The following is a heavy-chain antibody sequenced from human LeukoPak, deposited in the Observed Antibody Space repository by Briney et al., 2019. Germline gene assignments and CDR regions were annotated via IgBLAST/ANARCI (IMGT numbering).Heavy chain of an antibody. V-gene: IGHV3-66*01. CDR3: ARGLEVGATGIDY. J-gene: IGHJ4*02. CDR2: IYSGGST. D-gene: IGHD1-26*01. Sequence: PGGSLRLSCAASGFTVSSNYMSWVRQAPGKGLEWVSVIYSGGSTYYAESVKGRFTISRDNSKNTLNLQMNSLRAEDTAVYYCARGLEVGATGIDYWGQGTLVTVSS. CDR1: GFTVSSNY.